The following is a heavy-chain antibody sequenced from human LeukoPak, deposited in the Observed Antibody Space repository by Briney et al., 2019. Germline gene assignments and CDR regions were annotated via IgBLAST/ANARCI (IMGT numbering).Heavy chain of an antibody. V-gene: IGHV3-30*02. CDR3: AKDRGRWPYYYMDV. Sequence: GGSLRLSCAASGFTFSSYGMHWVRQAPGKGLEWVAFIRYDGSNKYYADSVKGRFTISRDNSKNTLYLQMNSLRAEDTAVYYCAKDRGRWPYYYMDVWGKGTTVTISS. CDR2: IRYDGSNK. D-gene: IGHD4-23*01. CDR1: GFTFSSYG. J-gene: IGHJ6*03.